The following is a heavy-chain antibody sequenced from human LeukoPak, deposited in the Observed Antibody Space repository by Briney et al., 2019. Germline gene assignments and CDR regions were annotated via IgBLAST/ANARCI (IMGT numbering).Heavy chain of an antibody. CDR3: ARTQMGYFFDY. J-gene: IGHJ4*02. CDR1: GGSISPYY. Sequence: SETLSLTCSVSGGSISPYYWSWIRQPPGKGLEWNGYIYYSGTTNYNPSLKSRVTISVDTSKNQFSLKLSPVIAADTAVYYCARTQMGYFFDYWGQGTLVTVSS. V-gene: IGHV4-59*01. CDR2: IYYSGTT. D-gene: IGHD5-24*01.